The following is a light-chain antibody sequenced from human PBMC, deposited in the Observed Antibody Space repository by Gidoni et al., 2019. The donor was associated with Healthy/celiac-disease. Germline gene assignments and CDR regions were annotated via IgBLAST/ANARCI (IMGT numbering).Light chain of an antibody. V-gene: IGLV1-47*01. CDR2: RNN. CDR1: SSNIGSNY. Sequence: QSVLTQPPPASGTPGQRVTISCSGSSSNIGSNYVYWYQQLPGTAPKLLTYRNNQRPSGVPDRFSGSKSGTSASLAISGLRSEDEADYYCAAWDDSLRGGVFGGGTKLTVL. CDR3: AAWDDSLRGGV. J-gene: IGLJ3*02.